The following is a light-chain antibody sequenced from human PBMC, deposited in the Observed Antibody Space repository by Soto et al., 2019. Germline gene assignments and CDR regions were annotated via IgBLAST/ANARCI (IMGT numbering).Light chain of an antibody. Sequence: EIVMTQSPASLSVSPGERATLSCRASQSVSSNLAWYQQKPGQAPRLLIYGASTRATGIPARFSGSGSGTEFTLTISSLQSEDFAVYYCQQYDNWPPVTFGQGTKVEIK. J-gene: IGKJ1*01. CDR1: QSVSSN. CDR2: GAS. V-gene: IGKV3-15*01. CDR3: QQYDNWPPVT.